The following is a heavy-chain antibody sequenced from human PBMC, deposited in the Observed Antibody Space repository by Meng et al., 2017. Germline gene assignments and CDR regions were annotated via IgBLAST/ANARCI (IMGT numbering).Heavy chain of an antibody. Sequence: QGRLVRSRAGVTTPGSSVKVSCKAFGRTLSSYAIRRVRQAPGQGIAWMGGIIPIFGTANYAQKFQGRVTITADESTSTAYMELSSLRSEDTAVYYCARVLRDGYNLGYWGQGTLVTVSS. CDR3: ARVLRDGYNLGY. CDR1: GRTLSSYA. CDR2: IIPIFGTA. V-gene: IGHV1-69*01. D-gene: IGHD5-24*01. J-gene: IGHJ4*02.